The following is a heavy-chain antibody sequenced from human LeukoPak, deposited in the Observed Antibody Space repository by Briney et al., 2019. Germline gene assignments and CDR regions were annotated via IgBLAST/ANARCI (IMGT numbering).Heavy chain of an antibody. CDR2: ISGSSSYI. Sequence: PGGSLRLSCAASGFTFSSYSMNWVRQAPGKGLEWVSSISGSSSYIYYADSVKGRFTISRDKAKNSLYLQMYSLRAEDTAVYYCARDPGSGYVNNWFDPWGQGTLVTVSS. J-gene: IGHJ5*02. CDR3: ARDPGSGYVNNWFDP. V-gene: IGHV3-21*01. CDR1: GFTFSSYS. D-gene: IGHD3-22*01.